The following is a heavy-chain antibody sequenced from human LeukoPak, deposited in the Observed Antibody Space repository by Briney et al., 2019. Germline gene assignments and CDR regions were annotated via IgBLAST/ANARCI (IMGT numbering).Heavy chain of an antibody. V-gene: IGHV3-23*01. CDR2: VSGSGGST. J-gene: IGHJ4*02. D-gene: IGHD6-13*01. CDR3: AQGERQLDY. Sequence: KPGGSLRLSCAASGFTFIAYGMTWVRQAPGKGLEWGSTVSGSGGSTYFADSVTGRFTFSRDNAKNMLFLKIKSLRAEDTAIYYCAQGERQLDYWGLGTLVTVSS. CDR1: GFTFIAYG.